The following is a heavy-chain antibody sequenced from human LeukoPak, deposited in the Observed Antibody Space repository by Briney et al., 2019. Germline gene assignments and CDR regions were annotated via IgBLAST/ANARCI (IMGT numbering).Heavy chain of an antibody. Sequence: ASVKVSCKASGYTFTSYGISWVRQAPGQGLEWMGWISAYNGNTNYAQKLQGRVTMTTDTSTSTAYMELRSLRSDDTAVYYCARDTYSSGWYGETSSLDYWGQGTLVTVSS. J-gene: IGHJ4*02. CDR1: GYTFTSYG. V-gene: IGHV1-18*01. CDR3: ARDTYSSGWYGETSSLDY. CDR2: ISAYNGNT. D-gene: IGHD6-19*01.